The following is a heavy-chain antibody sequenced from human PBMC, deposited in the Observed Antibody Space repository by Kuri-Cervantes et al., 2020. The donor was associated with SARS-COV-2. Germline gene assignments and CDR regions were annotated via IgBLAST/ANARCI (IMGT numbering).Heavy chain of an antibody. J-gene: IGHJ5*02. D-gene: IGHD3-9*01. CDR1: GLSFSSSW. V-gene: IGHV3-74*01. Sequence: GESLKISCAASGLSFSSSWMHWVRQPPGKGLVWVSRISSDGSTTNYADSVKGRFTISRDNARNMLYLQMNSLRAEDTALYYCLLSPTGYGRFDPWGQGTLVTVYS. CDR2: ISSDGSTT. CDR3: LLSPTGYGRFDP.